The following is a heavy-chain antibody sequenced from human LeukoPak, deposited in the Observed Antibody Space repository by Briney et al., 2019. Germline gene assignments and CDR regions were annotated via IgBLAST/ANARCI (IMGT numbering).Heavy chain of an antibody. CDR1: VFSFTNYW. J-gene: IGHJ4*02. CDR2: IYPGDSDT. CDR3: ARRGGGSTGGFYFDY. Sequence: GESLKISCKASVFSFTNYWIAWVRQTPGQGLGWMGSIYPGDSDTRYNPSFQGQVTISADKSIKTAYRQWSGLKASDTAIYYCARRGGGSTGGFYFDYWGQGSLVTVSS. V-gene: IGHV5-51*01. D-gene: IGHD1-1*01.